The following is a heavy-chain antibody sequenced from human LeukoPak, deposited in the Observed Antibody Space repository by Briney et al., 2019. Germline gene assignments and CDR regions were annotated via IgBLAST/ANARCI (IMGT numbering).Heavy chain of an antibody. CDR3: ARGWGLQQLSNY. V-gene: IGHV3-30-3*01. CDR1: GFTFSSYA. D-gene: IGHD6-13*01. CDR2: ISYDGSNK. Sequence: GGSLRLSCAASGFTFSSYAMHWVRQAPGKGLEWVAVISYDGSNKYYADSVKGRFTISRDNSKNTLYLQMNSLRAEDTAVYYCARGWGLQQLSNYWGQGTLVTVSS. J-gene: IGHJ4*02.